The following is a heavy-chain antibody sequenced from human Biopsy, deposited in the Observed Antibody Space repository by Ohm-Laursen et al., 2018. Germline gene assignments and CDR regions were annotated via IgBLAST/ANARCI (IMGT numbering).Heavy chain of an antibody. D-gene: IGHD5-24*01. V-gene: IGHV3-21*01. J-gene: IGHJ4*02. CDR3: ARGPSGVATIG. Sequence: SLRLSCAASGFTVYNNYMTWVRQAPGEGLEWVSSISSRSSDIYYADSVKGRFTISRDSSKNTLYLQMNSLRVEDTAVYYCARGPSGVATIGRGQGTLVTVSS. CDR2: ISSRSSDI. CDR1: GFTVYNNY.